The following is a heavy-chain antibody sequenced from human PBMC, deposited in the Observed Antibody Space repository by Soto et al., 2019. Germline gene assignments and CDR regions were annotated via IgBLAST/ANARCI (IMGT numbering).Heavy chain of an antibody. D-gene: IGHD3-22*01. CDR2: ISYDGSNK. J-gene: IGHJ4*02. CDR3: AKDLTLYYYDSSGMDY. V-gene: IGHV3-30*18. Sequence: GGSLRLSCAASGFTFSSYGMHWVRQAPDKGLEWVAVISYDGSNKYYADSVKGRFTISRDNSKNTLYLQMNSLRAEDTAVYYCAKDLTLYYYDSSGMDYWGQGTLVTVSS. CDR1: GFTFSSYG.